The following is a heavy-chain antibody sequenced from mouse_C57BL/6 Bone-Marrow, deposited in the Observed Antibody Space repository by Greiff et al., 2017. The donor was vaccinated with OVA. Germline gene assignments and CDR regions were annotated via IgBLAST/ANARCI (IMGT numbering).Heavy chain of an antibody. CDR2: IDPSDSYT. V-gene: IGHV1-69*01. CDR3: ATVVARYWYFDV. Sequence: VKLQQPGAELVMPGASVKLSCKASGYTFTSYWMHWVKQRPGQGLEWIGEIDPSDSYTNYNQKFKGKSTLTVDKSSSTAYMQLSSLTSEDSAVYYCATVVARYWYFDVWGTGTTVTVSS. J-gene: IGHJ1*03. D-gene: IGHD1-1*01. CDR1: GYTFTSYW.